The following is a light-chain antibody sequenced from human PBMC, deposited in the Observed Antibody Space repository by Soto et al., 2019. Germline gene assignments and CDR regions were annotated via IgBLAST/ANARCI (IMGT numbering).Light chain of an antibody. CDR2: EVS. Sequence: DIVMTQSPVSRSVTPGQAASISCRSGQSLLHRNGKTYLFWYLQKPGQPPQLLMYEVSNRFSGVPDRFSGSGSGTDFTLKISRVEAEDVGVYYCMQGVQTPPITFGQGTRLEI. V-gene: IGKV2D-29*01. CDR1: QSLLHRNGKTY. J-gene: IGKJ5*01. CDR3: MQGVQTPPIT.